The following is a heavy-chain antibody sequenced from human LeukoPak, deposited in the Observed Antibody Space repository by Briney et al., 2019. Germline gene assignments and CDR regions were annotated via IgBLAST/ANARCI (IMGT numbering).Heavy chain of an antibody. Sequence: ASVKVSCKASGGTFSSYAISWVRQAPGQGLEWMGRIIPILGIANYAQKFQGRVTITADKSTSTAYMELSSLRSEDTAVYYCAREGRGYSGYGGGIAAADYYYYGMDVWGQGTTVTVSS. CDR1: GGTFSSYA. D-gene: IGHD5-12*01. CDR2: IIPILGIA. V-gene: IGHV1-69*04. J-gene: IGHJ6*02. CDR3: AREGRGYSGYGGGIAAADYYYYGMDV.